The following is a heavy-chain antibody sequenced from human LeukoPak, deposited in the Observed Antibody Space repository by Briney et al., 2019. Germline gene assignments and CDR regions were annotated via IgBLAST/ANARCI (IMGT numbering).Heavy chain of an antibody. CDR1: GYTFSSYG. CDR2: ISTYNGNT. CDR3: ATYRLANYYDSSKHAGGLDY. D-gene: IGHD3-22*01. V-gene: IGHV1-18*01. J-gene: IGHJ4*02. Sequence: PAASVKVSCKGSGYTFSSYGISWVRQAPGQGLEWMGWISTYNGNTNYAQKLQGRVTMTTDTSTSTAYMELRSLRSDDTAVYYCATYRLANYYDSSKHAGGLDYWGQGTLVTVSS.